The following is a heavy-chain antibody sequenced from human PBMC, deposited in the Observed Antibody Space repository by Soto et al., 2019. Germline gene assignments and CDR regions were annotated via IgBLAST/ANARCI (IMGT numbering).Heavy chain of an antibody. J-gene: IGHJ4*02. Sequence: SETLSLTCAVSGYSISSSNWWGWIRQPPGKGLEWIGYIYYLGSTNYNPSLKSRITMSIDTSKNQFSLKLSSVTAADTAIYYCARDPVGVTRFDYWGQGAPVTVSS. CDR2: IYYLGST. CDR3: ARDPVGVTRFDY. D-gene: IGHD1-26*01. V-gene: IGHV4-28*03. CDR1: GYSISSSNW.